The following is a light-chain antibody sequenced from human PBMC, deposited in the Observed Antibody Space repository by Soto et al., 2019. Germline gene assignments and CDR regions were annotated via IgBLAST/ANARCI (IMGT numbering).Light chain of an antibody. CDR2: GVS. J-gene: IGKJ1*01. V-gene: IGKV3-20*01. CDR1: QSVSSTL. Sequence: ELVLTQSPVALSLSSGERATLSCRASQSVSSTLLTWYQQKPGQAPRLLIYGVSSRATGIPDRFSGSGSGTVFTLAIGRVEPEDFAVYFCQHYGDSSWTFGQGSRVEIK. CDR3: QHYGDSSWT.